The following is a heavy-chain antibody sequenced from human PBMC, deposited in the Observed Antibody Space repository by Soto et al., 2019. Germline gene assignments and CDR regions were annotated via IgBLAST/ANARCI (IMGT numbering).Heavy chain of an antibody. J-gene: IGHJ5*02. D-gene: IGHD1-26*01. Sequence: QVQLVGSGGGVVQPGRSLRLSCAASGFTFSSYGMHWVRQAPGKGLEWVAVIWYDGSNKYYADSVKGRFTISRDNSKNTLYLQMNSLRAEDTAVYYCARASPGIVGATGWFDPWGQGTLVTVSS. CDR3: ARASPGIVGATGWFDP. CDR2: IWYDGSNK. CDR1: GFTFSSYG. V-gene: IGHV3-33*01.